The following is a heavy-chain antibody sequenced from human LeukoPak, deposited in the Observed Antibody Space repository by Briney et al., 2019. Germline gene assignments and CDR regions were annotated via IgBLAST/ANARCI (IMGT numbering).Heavy chain of an antibody. Sequence: GGSLRLSCAASGFTVSSNYMSWVRQAPGKGLEWVPVIYSGGSTYYADSVKGRFTISRDNSKNTLYLQMNSLRAEDTAVYYCARDSLRSHGMDVWGKGTTVTVSS. D-gene: IGHD1-26*01. V-gene: IGHV3-53*01. CDR3: ARDSLRSHGMDV. J-gene: IGHJ6*04. CDR1: GFTVSSNY. CDR2: IYSGGST.